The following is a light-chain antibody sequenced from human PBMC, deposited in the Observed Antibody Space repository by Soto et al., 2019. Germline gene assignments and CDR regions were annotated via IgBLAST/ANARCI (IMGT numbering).Light chain of an antibody. J-gene: IGKJ2*01. V-gene: IGKV3D-15*01. CDR3: QQYNDWFMYT. CDR2: GAS. Sequence: EIVMTQSPATLSVSPGERATLSCTASQSVSSDLAWYQQKPGQAPRLLISGASIRATGIPARFSGSGSGTEFTLTISSLQSEDVALYFCQQYNDWFMYTFGQGTKLEIK. CDR1: QSVSSD.